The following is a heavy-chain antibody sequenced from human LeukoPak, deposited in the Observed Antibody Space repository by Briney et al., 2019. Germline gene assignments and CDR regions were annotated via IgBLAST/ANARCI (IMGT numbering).Heavy chain of an antibody. CDR3: AASPVYAMVWFDP. J-gene: IGHJ5*02. CDR1: GFTFSSYA. D-gene: IGHD2-8*01. Sequence: GGSLRLSCAASGFTFSSYAMSWVRQAPGKGLEWVSAISGSGGSTYYADSVKGRFTISRDNSKNTLYLQMNSLRAEDAAVYYCAASPVYAMVWFDPWGQGTLVTVSS. V-gene: IGHV3-23*01. CDR2: ISGSGGST.